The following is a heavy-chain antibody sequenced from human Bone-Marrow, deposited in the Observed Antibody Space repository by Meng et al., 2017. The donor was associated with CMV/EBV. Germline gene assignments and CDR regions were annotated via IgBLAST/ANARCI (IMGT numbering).Heavy chain of an antibody. V-gene: IGHV3-21*01. D-gene: IGHD1-26*01. CDR3: ARDHTVGAIYFDP. CDR1: GFTFSSYS. CDR2: ISSSSSYI. J-gene: IGHJ5*02. Sequence: GESLKISCAASGFTFSSYSMNWVRQAPGKGLEWVPSISSSSSYIYYADSVKGRFTISRDNAKNSLYLQMNSLRAEDTAVYYCARDHTVGAIYFDPWGQGTLVTVSS.